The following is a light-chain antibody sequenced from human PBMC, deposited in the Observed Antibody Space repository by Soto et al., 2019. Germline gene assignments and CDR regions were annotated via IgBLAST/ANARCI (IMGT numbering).Light chain of an antibody. J-gene: IGLJ1*01. CDR2: EVT. CDR1: SSDVGACNY. V-gene: IGLV2-14*01. Sequence: QSVLTQPASVSGSPGQSITISRTGTSSDVGACNYVSWYQHHPGKVPKLLIYEVTNRPSGVSDRFSGSKSGNTASLTISGLQAEDEADYYCSSKRDSSTLFVFGTGTKVTVL. CDR3: SSKRDSSTLFV.